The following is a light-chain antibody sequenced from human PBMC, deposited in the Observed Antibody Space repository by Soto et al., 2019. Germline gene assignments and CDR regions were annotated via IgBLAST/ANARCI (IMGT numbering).Light chain of an antibody. CDR3: QKYDIAPFT. CDR2: AAS. V-gene: IGKV1-27*01. J-gene: IGKJ3*01. Sequence: DIQMTQSPSSLSASVGDRVTITCRASQGFSKYLAWYQQKPGKVPKLLISAASTLQSGVPSRFSGSGSGTDFTLTISGLQPEDVATYYCQKYDIAPFTFGPGTKVDIK. CDR1: QGFSKY.